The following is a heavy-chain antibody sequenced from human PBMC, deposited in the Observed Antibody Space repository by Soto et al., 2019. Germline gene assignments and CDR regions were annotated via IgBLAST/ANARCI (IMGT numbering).Heavy chain of an antibody. D-gene: IGHD2-15*01. CDR2: IIPIFGTA. CDR3: ARSYGGNLVDPFDY. J-gene: IGHJ4*02. V-gene: IGHV1-69*12. Sequence: QVQLVQSGAEVKKPGSSVKVSCKASGGTFSSYAISWVRQAPGQGLEWMGGIIPIFGTANYAQKFQGRVTITADESTRTAYMELSSLRSEDTDVYYCARSYGGNLVDPFDYWGQGTLVTVAS. CDR1: GGTFSSYA.